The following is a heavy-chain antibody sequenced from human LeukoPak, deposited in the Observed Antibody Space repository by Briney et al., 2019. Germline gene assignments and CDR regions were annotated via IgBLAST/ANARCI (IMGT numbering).Heavy chain of an antibody. CDR2: IIPILGIA. CDR3: ARGMTDSDYNYYMDV. J-gene: IGHJ6*03. V-gene: IGHV1-69*02. Sequence: ASVKVSCKASGGAFSSYTISWVRQAPGQGLEWMGRIIPILGIANYAQKFQGRVTITADKSTSTAYMELSSLRSEDTAVYYCARGMTDSDYNYYMDVWGKGTTVTVSS. D-gene: IGHD1-14*01. CDR1: GGAFSSYT.